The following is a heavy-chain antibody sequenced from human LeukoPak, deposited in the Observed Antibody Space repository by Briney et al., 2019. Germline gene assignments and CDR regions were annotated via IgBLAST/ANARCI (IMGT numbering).Heavy chain of an antibody. Sequence: GRSLRLSCAASGFTFSSYAMHWVRQAPGKGLEWVAVISYDGSNKYYADSVKGRFTISRDNSKNTLYLQMNSLRAEDTAVYYCARDPTTVTTFPDYWGQGTLVTVSS. V-gene: IGHV3-30*04. D-gene: IGHD4-17*01. J-gene: IGHJ4*02. CDR2: ISYDGSNK. CDR1: GFTFSSYA. CDR3: ARDPTTVTTFPDY.